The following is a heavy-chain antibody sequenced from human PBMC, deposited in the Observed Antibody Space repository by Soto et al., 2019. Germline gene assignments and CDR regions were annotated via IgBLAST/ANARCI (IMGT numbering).Heavy chain of an antibody. V-gene: IGHV3-23*01. D-gene: IGHD6-13*01. CDR1: GFTFSSYG. J-gene: IGHJ5*02. Sequence: EVQLLESGGGLVQPGGSLRLSCAASGFTFSSYGMSWVRQAPGKGLEWVSVISDGGGSTFYAGSVKGRFTISRDNSKNTLYLQMNGLRADDTAVYYCAKDRGSSLYHWFDPWGQGTLVTVSS. CDR3: AKDRGSSLYHWFDP. CDR2: ISDGGGST.